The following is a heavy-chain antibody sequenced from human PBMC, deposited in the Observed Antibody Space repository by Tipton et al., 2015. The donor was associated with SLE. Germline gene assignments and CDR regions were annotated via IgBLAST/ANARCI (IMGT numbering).Heavy chain of an antibody. J-gene: IGHJ6*02. CDR2: IYYSGST. CDR3: ARSYNNRGYFFYGMDV. D-gene: IGHD1-14*01. CDR1: GASISTSGFF. V-gene: IGHV4-39*07. Sequence: TLSLTCTFSGASISTSGFFWGWIRQPPGRGLEWIGSIYYSGSTYYNPSLKSRVTISVDTSKNQFSLKLTSVTAADTAVYYCARSYNNRGYFFYGMDVWGQGTTVAVSS.